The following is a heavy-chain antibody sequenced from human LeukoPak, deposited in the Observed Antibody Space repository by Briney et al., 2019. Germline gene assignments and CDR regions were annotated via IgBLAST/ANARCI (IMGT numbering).Heavy chain of an antibody. CDR2: IYYSGST. D-gene: IGHD3-3*02. CDR1: GGSISSGGYY. V-gene: IGHV4-31*03. Sequence: PSETLSLTCTVSGGSISSGGYYWSWIRQHPGKGLEWVGYIYYSGSTYYTPSLKSRVTISVDTSKNQFSLKLSSVTAADTAVYYCARGPIFGVVAYYFDYWGQGTLVTVSS. CDR3: ARGPIFGVVAYYFDY. J-gene: IGHJ4*02.